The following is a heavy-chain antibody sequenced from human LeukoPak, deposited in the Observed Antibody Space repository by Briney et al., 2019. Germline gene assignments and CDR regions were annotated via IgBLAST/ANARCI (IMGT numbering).Heavy chain of an antibody. CDR1: GGSISSGNYY. V-gene: IGHV4-39*07. J-gene: IGHJ6*03. Sequence: SETLSLTCTVSGGSISSGNYYWGWIRQPPGKGLEWIGEINHSGSTNYNPSLKSRVTISVDTSKNQFSLKLSSVTAADTAVYYCARGSSPYCSSTSCLYYYYYYYMDVWGKGTTVTVSS. CDR2: INHSGST. CDR3: ARGSSPYCSSTSCLYYYYYYYMDV. D-gene: IGHD2-2*01.